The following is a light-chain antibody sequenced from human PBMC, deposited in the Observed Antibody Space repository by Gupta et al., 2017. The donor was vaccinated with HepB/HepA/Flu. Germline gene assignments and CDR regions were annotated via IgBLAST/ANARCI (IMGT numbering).Light chain of an antibody. CDR2: QDS. CDR3: QAWDSSTALV. V-gene: IGLV3-1*01. J-gene: IGLJ2*01. Sequence: SYDLTHPPSVSVSPGQPASITCSGDKLGDKYACWYQQKPGQSPVLVIYQDSKRPSGIPERFSGSNSGNTATLTISGTQAMDEADYYCQAWDSSTALVFGGGTKLTVL. CDR1: KLGDKY.